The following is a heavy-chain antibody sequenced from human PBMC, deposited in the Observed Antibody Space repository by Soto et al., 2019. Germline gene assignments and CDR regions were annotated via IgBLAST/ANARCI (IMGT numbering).Heavy chain of an antibody. CDR2: ISYDGSNK. D-gene: IGHD2-2*01. CDR1: GFTFSSYA. CDR3: ARGPSSLTRFDY. Sequence: QVQLVESGGGVVQPGRSLRLSCAASGFTFSSYAMHWVLQAPGKGLEWVAVISYDGSNKYYADSVKGQFTISRDNSKNTLYLQMNSLRAEDTAVYYCARGPSSLTRFDYWGQGTLVTVSS. J-gene: IGHJ4*02. V-gene: IGHV3-30-3*01.